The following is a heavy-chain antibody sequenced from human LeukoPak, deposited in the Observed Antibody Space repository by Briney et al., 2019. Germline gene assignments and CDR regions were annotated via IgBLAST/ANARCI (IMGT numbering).Heavy chain of an antibody. CDR1: GYSISSGYY. CDR2: IYHGGST. D-gene: IGHD5-18*01. CDR3: ARDPEYSYGYDYFDY. V-gene: IGHV4-38-2*02. J-gene: IGHJ4*02. Sequence: KPSETLSLTCTVSGYSISSGYYWGWIRQPPGKGLEWIGSIYHGGSTYYNPSLKSRVTISVDTSKNQFSLKLSSVTAADTAVYYCARDPEYSYGYDYFDYWGQGTLVTVSS.